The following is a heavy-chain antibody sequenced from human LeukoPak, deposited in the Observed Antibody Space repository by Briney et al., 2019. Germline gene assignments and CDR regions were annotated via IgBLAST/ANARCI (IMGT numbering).Heavy chain of an antibody. CDR1: GYSFINYG. D-gene: IGHD6-19*01. CDR3: AREGYTSGFPFDI. Sequence: ASVKVSCKASGYSFINYGISWVRQAPGQGLEWMGWISVNNGDTNFAQKLQGRVTMTTDTSTSTAYMELGSLRSDDTAVYYCAREGYTSGFPFDIWGQGTMVTVSS. J-gene: IGHJ3*02. CDR2: ISVNNGDT. V-gene: IGHV1-18*01.